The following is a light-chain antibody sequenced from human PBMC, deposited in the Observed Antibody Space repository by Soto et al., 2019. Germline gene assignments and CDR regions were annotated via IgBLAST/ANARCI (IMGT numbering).Light chain of an antibody. J-gene: IGKJ3*01. V-gene: IGKV1-5*01. CDR3: QESYSSPFT. CDR1: QSIGVS. CDR2: DGF. Sequence: DIQMTQSPATLSASVGDRVSISCRASQSIGVSLAWYQQKPGTAPKLLIYDGFTVDFGVPSRFSGTGSGTEFTLTISSLQPEDFATYYCQESYSSPFTIGPGTRVDVK.